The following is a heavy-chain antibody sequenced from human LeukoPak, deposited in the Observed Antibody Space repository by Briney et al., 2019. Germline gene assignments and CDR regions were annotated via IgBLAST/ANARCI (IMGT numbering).Heavy chain of an antibody. V-gene: IGHV4-59*08. CDR1: GGSINTYF. Sequence: SETLSLTCTVSGGSINTYFWTWIRQPPGKGLEWIGYINYSGSTNSNPSLKSRLAMSVGTSKNQFSVKLSSVTAADTAIYYCARQHSLGYFDYWGQGTLVTVSS. J-gene: IGHJ4*02. CDR3: ARQHSLGYFDY. CDR2: INYSGST. D-gene: IGHD5-18*01.